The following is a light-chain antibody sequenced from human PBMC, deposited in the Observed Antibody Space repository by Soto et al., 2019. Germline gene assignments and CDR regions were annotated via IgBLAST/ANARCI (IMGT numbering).Light chain of an antibody. V-gene: IGKV3-11*01. J-gene: IGKJ4*01. CDR3: QKSSSWPPLT. CDR2: DAS. Sequence: EIVLTQSPATLSLSPGERATLSCRASQSVSSYLAWYQQKPGQAPRLLIYDASQRATGIPARFSGSGSGTDFTLTIRSLEPEDLAVYYCQKSSSWPPLTFGGGTKVDIK. CDR1: QSVSSY.